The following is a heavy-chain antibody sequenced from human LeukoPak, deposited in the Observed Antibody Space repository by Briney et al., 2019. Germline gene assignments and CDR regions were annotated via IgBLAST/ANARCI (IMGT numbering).Heavy chain of an antibody. CDR1: GAYLSSSY. CDR3: ARECGGRTVGECFTY. Sequence: SETLSLTCNVSGAYLSSSYWSWIRQPPGKGLEWIGYIYYTGRTSYSPSLRRRVSMSADTSKNQISLKLSSVTAADTAVYYCARECGGRTVGECFTYWGQGTQVTVSS. J-gene: IGHJ4*02. V-gene: IGHV4-59*01. D-gene: IGHD3-16*01. CDR2: IYYTGRT.